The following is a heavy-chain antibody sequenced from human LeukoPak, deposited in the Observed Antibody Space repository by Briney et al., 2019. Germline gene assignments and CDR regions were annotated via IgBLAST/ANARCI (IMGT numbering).Heavy chain of an antibody. CDR3: ARDFGTSCYDCYYGMDV. CDR2: ISSGSSYI. J-gene: IGHJ6*02. D-gene: IGHD2-2*01. V-gene: IGHV3-21*01. Sequence: PGGSLRLSCAASGFTFSNYAMNWVRQAPGKGLEWVSSISSGSSYIYYADSVKGRFTISRDNAKNSLYLQMNSLRAEDTAVYYCARDFGTSCYDCYYGMDVWGPGTTVTVSS. CDR1: GFTFSNYA.